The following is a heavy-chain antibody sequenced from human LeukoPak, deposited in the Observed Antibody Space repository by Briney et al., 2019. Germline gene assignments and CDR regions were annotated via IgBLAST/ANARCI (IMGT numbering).Heavy chain of an antibody. V-gene: IGHV4-59*08. CDR2: NYYTGST. CDR3: TRTKLIAAPPDY. CDR1: AGSITSYY. J-gene: IGHJ4*02. Sequence: SQTLSPTCTLAAGSITSYYCSWIRHPPEKGLEWVGYNYYTGSTNYNPSLKSRVTISVDTSQNQFSVKLSSVTAADTAVYYCTRTKLIAAPPDYWGQGTLVTVSS. D-gene: IGHD6-6*01.